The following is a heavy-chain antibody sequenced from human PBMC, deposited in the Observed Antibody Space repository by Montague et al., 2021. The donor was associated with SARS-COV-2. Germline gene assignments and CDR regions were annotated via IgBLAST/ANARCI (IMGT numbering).Heavy chain of an antibody. CDR1: GGSISSYY. Sequence: SETLSLTCTVSGGSISSYYWSWIRQPPGKGLEWIGYIYYSGSTNYNPSLKSRVTISVDTSKNQFSLKLSSVTAADTAVYYCARVKRGYCYGSGVSTHFDDWGQGTLVTVSS. V-gene: IGHV4-59*01. D-gene: IGHD3-10*01. CDR3: ARVKRGYCYGSGVSTHFDD. J-gene: IGHJ4*02. CDR2: IYYSGST.